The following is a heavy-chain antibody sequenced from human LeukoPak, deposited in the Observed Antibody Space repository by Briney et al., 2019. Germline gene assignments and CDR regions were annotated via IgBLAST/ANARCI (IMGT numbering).Heavy chain of an antibody. J-gene: IGHJ4*02. CDR3: ARVGDYGDYVLDY. CDR2: IYFSGTT. CDR1: GGSISSDDYY. V-gene: IGHV4-30-4*01. D-gene: IGHD4-17*01. Sequence: SQTLSLTCTVSGGSISSDDYYWSWIRQPPGKGLEWIVYIYFSGTTYYNPSLKSRVTISIDTSKNQFSLKLSSVTAADTAVYYCARVGDYGDYVLDYWGQGTLVTVSS.